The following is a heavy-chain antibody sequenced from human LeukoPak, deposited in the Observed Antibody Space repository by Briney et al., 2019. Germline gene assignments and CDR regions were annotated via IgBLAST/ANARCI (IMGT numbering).Heavy chain of an antibody. V-gene: IGHV3-20*01. CDR1: GFTFDDYG. D-gene: IGHD3-9*01. CDR2: INWNGGST. J-gene: IGHJ5*02. Sequence: PGGSLRLSCAASGFTFDDYGMSWVRQAPGKGLEWVSGINWNGGSTGYADSVKGRFTISRDNAKNSLYLQMNSLRAEDTALYHCARGHFDWLSFGWFDPWGQGTLVTVSS. CDR3: ARGHFDWLSFGWFDP.